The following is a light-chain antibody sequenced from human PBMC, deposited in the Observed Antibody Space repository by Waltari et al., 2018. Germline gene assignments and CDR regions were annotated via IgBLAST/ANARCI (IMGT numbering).Light chain of an antibody. CDR2: DVS. J-gene: IGLJ1*01. CDR1: SSDVGAYNY. CDR3: SSYTSSITLPYV. V-gene: IGLV2-14*03. Sequence: QSALTQPASVSGSPGQSITISCTGTSSDVGAYNYVSWHQQHPGKAPKLMIYDVSNRPSGVSSRFSGSKSGNTASLTISGLQAEDEADYYCSSYTSSITLPYVCGTGTKVTVL.